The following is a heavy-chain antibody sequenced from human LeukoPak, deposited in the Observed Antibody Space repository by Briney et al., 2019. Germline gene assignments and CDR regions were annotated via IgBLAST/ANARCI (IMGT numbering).Heavy chain of an antibody. D-gene: IGHD3-9*01. J-gene: IGHJ4*02. Sequence: GGSLRLSCAASGFTFSSYAMSWVRQAPGKGLEWVSAISGSGGSTYYADSVKGRFTISRDNSKNTLYLQMNSLRAGDTAVYYCAKGFDILTGYSWLDYWGQGTLVTVSS. CDR3: AKGFDILTGYSWLDY. CDR1: GFTFSSYA. V-gene: IGHV3-23*01. CDR2: ISGSGGST.